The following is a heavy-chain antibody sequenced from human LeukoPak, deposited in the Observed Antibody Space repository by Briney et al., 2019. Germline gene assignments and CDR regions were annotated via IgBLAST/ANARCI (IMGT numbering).Heavy chain of an antibody. CDR2: IYYSGST. CDR1: GGSISSGGYY. Sequence: SETLSLTCTVSGGSISSGGYYWSWIRQHPGKGLEWIGYIYYSGSTNYNPSLKSRVTISVDTSKNQFSLKLSSVTAADTAVYYCARVREEYCSSTSCYTHYYYGMDVWGQGTTVTVSS. V-gene: IGHV4-61*08. CDR3: ARVREEYCSSTSCYTHYYYGMDV. D-gene: IGHD2-2*02. J-gene: IGHJ6*02.